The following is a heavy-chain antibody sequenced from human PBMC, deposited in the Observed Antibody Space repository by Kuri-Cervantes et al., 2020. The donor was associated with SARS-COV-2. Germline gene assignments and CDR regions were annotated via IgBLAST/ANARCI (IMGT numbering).Heavy chain of an antibody. J-gene: IGHJ4*02. CDR3: GRGYEARYSSSWYLYY. D-gene: IGHD6-13*01. V-gene: IGHV3-53*01. Sequence: GGSLRLSCAASGFTVSSNYMSWVRQAPGRGLEWVSIIYGGGSTYYADSVKGRLTISRDNSKNTLYLQMNSLRAEDTAVYYCGRGYEARYSSSWYLYYVAQGPLVTVSS. CDR1: GFTVSSNY. CDR2: IYGGGST.